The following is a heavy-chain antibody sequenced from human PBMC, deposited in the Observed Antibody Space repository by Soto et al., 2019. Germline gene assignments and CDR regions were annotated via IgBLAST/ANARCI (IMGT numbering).Heavy chain of an antibody. D-gene: IGHD1-26*01. J-gene: IGHJ6*02. CDR1: GGSVSSGSYY. Sequence: SETLSLTCTVSGGSVSSGSYYWSWIRQPPGKGLEWIGYIYYSGSTNYNPSLKSRVTISVDTSKNQFSLKLSSVAAADTAVYYCARESSGRYYYYGMDVWGQGTTVTVSS. V-gene: IGHV4-61*01. CDR2: IYYSGST. CDR3: ARESSGRYYYYGMDV.